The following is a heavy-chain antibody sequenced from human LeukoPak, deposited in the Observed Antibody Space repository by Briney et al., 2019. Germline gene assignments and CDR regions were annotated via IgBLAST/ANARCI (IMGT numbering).Heavy chain of an antibody. CDR3: AKDDAWLRYQY. V-gene: IGHV3-30*04. Sequence: GGSLRLSCAASGFTYTKHAMHWVRQAPGKGLEWVAVISYDGSNKKYADSVKGRFTISRDNSKNTLYLQMNSLRAEDTAVYYCAKDDAWLRYQYWGQGTLVTVSS. CDR2: ISYDGSNK. D-gene: IGHD3-9*01. CDR1: GFTYTKHA. J-gene: IGHJ4*02.